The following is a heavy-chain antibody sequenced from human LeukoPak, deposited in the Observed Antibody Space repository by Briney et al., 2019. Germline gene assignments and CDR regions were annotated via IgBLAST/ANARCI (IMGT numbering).Heavy chain of an antibody. J-gene: IGHJ6*03. V-gene: IGHV3-53*01. D-gene: IGHD3-10*01. CDR1: GFTVSSNY. CDR2: IYSGGST. Sequence: GSLRLSCAASGFTVSSNYMSWVRQAPGKGLEWVSVIYSGGSTYYADSVKGRFTISRDNSKNTLYLQMNSLRAEDTAVYYCARDRSNYYGSGSSNPMDVWGKGTTVTVSS. CDR3: ARDRSNYYGSGSSNPMDV.